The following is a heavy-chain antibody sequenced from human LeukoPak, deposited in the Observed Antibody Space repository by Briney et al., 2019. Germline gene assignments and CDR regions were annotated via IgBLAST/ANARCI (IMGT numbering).Heavy chain of an antibody. D-gene: IGHD6-19*01. V-gene: IGHV4-39*01. CDR1: GGSISTYY. Sequence: SETLSLTCTVSGGSISTYYWGWIRQPPGKGLEWIGSIYYSGSTYYNPSLKSRVTISVDTSKNQFSLKLSSVTAADTAVYYCARLALYSSGVDYWGQGTLVTVSS. CDR3: ARLALYSSGVDY. J-gene: IGHJ4*02. CDR2: IYYSGST.